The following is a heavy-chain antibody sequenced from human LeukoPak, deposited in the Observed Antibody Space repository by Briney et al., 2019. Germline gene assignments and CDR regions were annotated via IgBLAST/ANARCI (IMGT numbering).Heavy chain of an antibody. V-gene: IGHV3-9*01. Sequence: PGGSLRLSCAASGFTFDDYALHWVRQAPGKGLEWVSGISWNSGSIGYADSVKGRFTISRDNAKNSLYLQMNSLRAEDTALYYCVKDQGATLALYGMDVWGQGTTVTVSS. D-gene: IGHD5-12*01. CDR1: GFTFDDYA. CDR2: ISWNSGSI. CDR3: VKDQGATLALYGMDV. J-gene: IGHJ6*02.